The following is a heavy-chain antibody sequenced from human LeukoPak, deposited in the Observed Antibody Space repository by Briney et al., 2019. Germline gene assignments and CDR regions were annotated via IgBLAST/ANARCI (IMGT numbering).Heavy chain of an antibody. D-gene: IGHD3-16*01. V-gene: IGHV4-4*07. CDR1: GGSISSYY. CDR2: IYTSGST. CDR3: ARDVGADVWGVFYFDY. J-gene: IGHJ4*02. Sequence: SETLSLTCTVSGGSISSYYWSWIRQPAGKGLEWIGRIYTSGSTNYNPSLKSRVTISVDKSKNQFSLKLSSVTAADTAVYYCARDVGADVWGVFYFDYWGQGTLVTVSS.